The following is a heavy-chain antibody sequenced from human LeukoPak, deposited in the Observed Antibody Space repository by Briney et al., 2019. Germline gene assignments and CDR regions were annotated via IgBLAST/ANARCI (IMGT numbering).Heavy chain of an antibody. CDR1: GYTLTELS. V-gene: IGHV1-24*01. J-gene: IGHJ4*02. Sequence: ASVKVSCKVSGYTLTELSMHRVRQAPGKGLEWMGGFDPEDGETIYAQKFQGRVTMTEDTSTDTAYMELSSLRSEDTAVYYCASMVRGVILPFDYWGQGTLVTVSS. CDR2: FDPEDGET. CDR3: ASMVRGVILPFDY. D-gene: IGHD3-10*01.